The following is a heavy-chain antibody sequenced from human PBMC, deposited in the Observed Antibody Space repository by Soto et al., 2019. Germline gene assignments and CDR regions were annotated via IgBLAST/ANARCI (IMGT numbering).Heavy chain of an antibody. D-gene: IGHD5-18*01. J-gene: IGHJ4*02. CDR3: ARGRGYSYGPYYFDY. V-gene: IGHV4-31*03. CDR2: IYYSGTT. CDR1: GGSISSEGYY. Sequence: QVPLQESGPGLVKPSPPLSLTCTVSGGSISSEGYYWSWFRQLPGKALEWIGDIYYSGTTYHNPSLRSRLTISGDASKNQFSLKLSSVTAADTALYYCARGRGYSYGPYYFDYWGQGTLVTVSS.